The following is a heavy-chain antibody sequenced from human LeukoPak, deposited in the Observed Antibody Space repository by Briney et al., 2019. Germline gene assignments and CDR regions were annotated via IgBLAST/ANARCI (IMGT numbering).Heavy chain of an antibody. CDR3: ARAVAVAGHGVNWFDP. J-gene: IGHJ5*02. D-gene: IGHD6-19*01. Sequence: SETLSLTCTVFGDSISSGDYYWSWIRQPPGKGLEWIGYIYYSGSTSYNPSLRSRVTISVDTSKNQFSLRLNSVTAADTAVYYCARAVAVAGHGVNWFDPWGQGTLVTVSS. V-gene: IGHV4-30-4*01. CDR2: IYYSGST. CDR1: GDSISSGDYY.